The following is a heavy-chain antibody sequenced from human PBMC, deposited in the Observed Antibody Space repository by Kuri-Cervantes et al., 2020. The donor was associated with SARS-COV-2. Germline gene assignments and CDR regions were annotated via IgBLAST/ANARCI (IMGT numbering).Heavy chain of an antibody. Sequence: SQTLSLTCAVSGYSISSGGYSWSWIRQAPGKGLEWIGSIYQAGSTFYNPSLKSRVSISLDRSKNQYSLNLSSVTAAYTAVYYCVAAILGVDTGYFQDWGQGTLVTVSS. CDR1: GYSISSGGYS. D-gene: IGHD3-3*01. CDR3: VAAILGVDTGYFQD. V-gene: IGHV4-30-2*01. J-gene: IGHJ1*01. CDR2: IYQAGST.